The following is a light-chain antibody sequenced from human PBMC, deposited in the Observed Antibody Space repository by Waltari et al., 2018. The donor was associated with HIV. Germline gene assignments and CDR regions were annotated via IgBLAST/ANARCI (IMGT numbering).Light chain of an antibody. CDR1: SSNIGRNT. Sequence: QSVLPQPPSASGPPGQRVTMSCSGSSSNIGRNTVHWYQQLPGTAPNLLIFSDTQRPSGVPDRFSGSKSGTSASLAISGLQFEDEGDYYCAAWDDSLNGHWVFGGGTRVTVL. J-gene: IGLJ3*02. V-gene: IGLV1-44*01. CDR3: AAWDDSLNGHWV. CDR2: SDT.